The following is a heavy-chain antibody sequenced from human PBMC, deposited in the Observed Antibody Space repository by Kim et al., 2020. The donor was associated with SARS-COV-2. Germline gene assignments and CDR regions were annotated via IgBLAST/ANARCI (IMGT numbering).Heavy chain of an antibody. V-gene: IGHV1-46*01. CDR2: T. J-gene: IGHJ4*02. Sequence: TSYAQKFQGRVTMTRDTSTSTVYMELSSLRSEDTAVYYCASAWEWELFGHWGQGTLVTVSS. CDR3: ASAWEWELFGH. D-gene: IGHD1-26*01.